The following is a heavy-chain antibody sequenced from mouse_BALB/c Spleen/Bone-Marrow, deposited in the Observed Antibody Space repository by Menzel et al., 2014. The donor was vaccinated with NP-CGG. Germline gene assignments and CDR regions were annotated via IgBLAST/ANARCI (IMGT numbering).Heavy chain of an antibody. J-gene: IGHJ3*01. CDR3: ALYYYGSSGFAY. V-gene: IGHV14-3*02. D-gene: IGHD1-1*01. CDR1: GFNIKDTY. CDR2: IDPANGNT. Sequence: VQLKESGAELVKPGASVKLSCTASGFNIKDTYMHWVKQRPEQGLEWIGRIDPANGNTKYDPKFQGKATITADTSSSTAYLQLSSLTSEDTAVYYCALYYYGSSGFAYWGQGTLVTVSA.